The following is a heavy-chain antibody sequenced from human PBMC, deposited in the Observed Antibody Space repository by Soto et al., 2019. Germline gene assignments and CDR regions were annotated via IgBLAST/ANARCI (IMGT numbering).Heavy chain of an antibody. V-gene: IGHV1-18*01. D-gene: IGHD2-2*02. CDR2: ISAYNGNT. Sequence: QAQLVQSGAEVKKPGASVKVSCKASGYTFTSYGISWVRQAPGQGLEWMGWISAYNGNTNYAQKLQGRVTMTTDTSTSAAYMELRSLRSDDTAVYYCARGDAYCSSTSCYRGPYYYYYGMDVWGQGTTVTVSS. J-gene: IGHJ6*02. CDR1: GYTFTSYG. CDR3: ARGDAYCSSTSCYRGPYYYYYGMDV.